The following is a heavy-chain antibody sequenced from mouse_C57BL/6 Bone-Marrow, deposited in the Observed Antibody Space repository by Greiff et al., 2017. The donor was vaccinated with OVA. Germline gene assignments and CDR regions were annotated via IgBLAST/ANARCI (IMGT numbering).Heavy chain of an antibody. V-gene: IGHV1-19*01. J-gene: IGHJ3*01. Sequence: EVQLQESGPVLVKPGASVKMSCKASGYTFTDYYMNWVKQSHGKSLEWIGVINPYNGGTSYNQKFKGKATLTVDKSSSTAYMQLSSLTSEDSAVYYCARSYRAWGQGTLVTVSA. CDR2: INPYNGGT. CDR3: ARSYRA. D-gene: IGHD2-14*01. CDR1: GYTFTDYY.